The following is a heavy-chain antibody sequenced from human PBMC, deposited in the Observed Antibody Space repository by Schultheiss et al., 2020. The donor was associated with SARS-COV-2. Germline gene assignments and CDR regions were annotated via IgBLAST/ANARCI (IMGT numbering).Heavy chain of an antibody. CDR1: GGSFSVYY. CDR2: INHSGST. J-gene: IGHJ6*02. V-gene: IGHV4-34*01. D-gene: IGHD3-3*01. CDR3: ARGEVSNYDFWSGTYYYYGMDV. Sequence: SETLSLTCAVYGGSFSVYYWSWIRQPPGKGLEWIGEINHSGSTNYNPSLKSRVTISVDTSKNQFSLKLSSVTAADTAVYYCARGEVSNYDFWSGTYYYYGMDVWGQGTTVTVS.